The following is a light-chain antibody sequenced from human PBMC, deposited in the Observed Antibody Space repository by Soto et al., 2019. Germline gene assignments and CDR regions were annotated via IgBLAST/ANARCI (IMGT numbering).Light chain of an antibody. Sequence: EIVLTQSPGPLSLSLGERATLSCRASQSVSSTYLAWYQQKPGQAPRLLIYRTSTRATGIPDRFSGSGSGTDFTLTISRLEPEDFAVYYCQQFGSSVTFGQGTRLDIK. CDR2: RTS. CDR3: QQFGSSVT. V-gene: IGKV3-20*01. CDR1: QSVSSTY. J-gene: IGKJ5*01.